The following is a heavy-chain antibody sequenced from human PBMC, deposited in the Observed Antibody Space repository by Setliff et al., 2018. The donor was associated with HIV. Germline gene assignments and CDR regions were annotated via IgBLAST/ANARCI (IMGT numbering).Heavy chain of an antibody. CDR3: AISIPPDAFDI. V-gene: IGHV1-69*05. CDR1: GGTFSSYA. CDR2: IIPIFDTA. J-gene: IGHJ3*02. Sequence: SVKVSCKASGGTFSSYAISWVRQAPGQGLEWMGGIIPIFDTANYAQKFQGRVTITTDESTSTAYMELSSLRSEDTAVYYCAISIPPDAFDIWGQGTMVTVSS.